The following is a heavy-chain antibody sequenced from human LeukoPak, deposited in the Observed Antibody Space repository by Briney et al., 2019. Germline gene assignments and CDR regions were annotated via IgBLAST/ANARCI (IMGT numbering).Heavy chain of an antibody. CDR2: IYSGGST. CDR3: ARQAGITPNFDY. D-gene: IGHD2-15*01. V-gene: IGHV3-53*01. Sequence: GGSLRLSCAASGFTVSSNYVSWVRQAPGKGLEWVSLIYSGGSTYYADSVKGRFTISRDNSKNTLYLQMNSLRAEDTAVYYCARQAGITPNFDYWGQGTLVTVSS. CDR1: GFTVSSNY. J-gene: IGHJ4*02.